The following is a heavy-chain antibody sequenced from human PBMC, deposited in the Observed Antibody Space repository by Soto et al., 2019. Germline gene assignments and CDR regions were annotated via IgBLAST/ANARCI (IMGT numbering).Heavy chain of an antibody. CDR2: IIPKFGTT. V-gene: IGHV1-69*13. J-gene: IGHJ4*02. D-gene: IGHD4-17*01. CDR3: ARELDPYYGGNSLSLDY. Sequence: QVQLEQSGAEVKKPGSSVTVSCKASGGSFSTYGINWVRLAPGQGLEWMGGIIPKFGTTNYAQKFRGRVTITADESTNTAYMELNYLRSEDTAVYFCARELDPYYGGNSLSLDYWGQGTLVTVSS. CDR1: GGSFSTYG.